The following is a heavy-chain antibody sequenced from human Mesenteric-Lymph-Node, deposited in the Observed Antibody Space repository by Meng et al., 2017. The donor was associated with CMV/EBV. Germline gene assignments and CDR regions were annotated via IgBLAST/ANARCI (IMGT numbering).Heavy chain of an antibody. Sequence: GSLRLSCTVSGGSIFSSSYYWGWIRQPPGKGLEWIGSVYYSGSTYYNPSLKSRVTISVDTSKNQFSLRLSSVTAADTAVYYCARAVAGAGPPHGMDVWGQGTTVTVSS. CDR3: ARAVAGAGPPHGMDV. J-gene: IGHJ6*02. D-gene: IGHD6-13*01. CDR2: VYYSGST. V-gene: IGHV4-39*07. CDR1: GGSIFSSSYY.